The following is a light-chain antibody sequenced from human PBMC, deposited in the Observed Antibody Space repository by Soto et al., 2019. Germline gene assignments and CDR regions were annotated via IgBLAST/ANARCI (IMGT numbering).Light chain of an antibody. Sequence: DIQMTQSPSSLSASVGDRVTITCRASQGIRNYLAWYQQKPGKVPKLLIYGGSTLQSGVPSRFSGSGSETDFTLTISSLQPEDAATYYCQKYNSAPSTFGQGTKVEIK. V-gene: IGKV1-27*01. J-gene: IGKJ1*01. CDR1: QGIRNY. CDR2: GGS. CDR3: QKYNSAPST.